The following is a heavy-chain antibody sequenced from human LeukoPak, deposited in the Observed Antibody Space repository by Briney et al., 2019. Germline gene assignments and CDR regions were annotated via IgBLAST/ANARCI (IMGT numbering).Heavy chain of an antibody. D-gene: IGHD3-22*01. J-gene: IGHJ4*02. CDR3: AKGGHYDSRDAIDY. CDR1: GFTFDDYA. V-gene: IGHV3-43*02. Sequence: GGSLRLSCAASGFTFDDYAMHWVRQAPGKGLEWVSLISGDGGSTYYADSMKGRFTISRDNSRNSLYLQMNSLRTENTALYYCAKGGHYDSRDAIDYWGQGTLVTVSS. CDR2: ISGDGGST.